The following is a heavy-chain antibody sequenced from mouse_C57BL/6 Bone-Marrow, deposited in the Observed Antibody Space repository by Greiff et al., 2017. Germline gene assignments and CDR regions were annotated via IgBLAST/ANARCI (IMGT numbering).Heavy chain of an antibody. CDR2: IHPNSGST. J-gene: IGHJ4*01. CDR3: ARERNYYGSSYYAMDY. D-gene: IGHD1-1*01. Sequence: VQLQQPGAELVKPGASVKLSCKASGYTFTSYWMHWVKQRPGQGLEWIGLIHPNSGSTNYNEKFKSKATLTVDKSSSTAYMQLSSLTSEYSAVYYCARERNYYGSSYYAMDYWGQGTSVTVSS. CDR1: GYTFTSYW. V-gene: IGHV1-64*01.